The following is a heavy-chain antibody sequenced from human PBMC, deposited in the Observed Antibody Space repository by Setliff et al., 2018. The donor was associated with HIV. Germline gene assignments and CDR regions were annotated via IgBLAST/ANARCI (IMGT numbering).Heavy chain of an antibody. CDR2: VYYRGIT. J-gene: IGHJ5*02. D-gene: IGHD3-3*01. CDR1: GGSLTSSSYY. CDR3: ATILVYGVYKWFNP. Sequence: PSETLSLTCTVSGGSLTSSSYYWGWIRQPPGKGLEWLGLVYYRGITFYSPSLKSPVTISIDTSKSQFSLRLSSVTAADTAVYYCATILVYGVYKWFNPWGQGTLVTVSS. V-gene: IGHV4-39*01.